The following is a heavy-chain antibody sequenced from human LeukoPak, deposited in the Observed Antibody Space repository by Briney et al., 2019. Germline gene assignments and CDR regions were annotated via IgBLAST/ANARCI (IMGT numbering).Heavy chain of an antibody. CDR2: INHSGST. V-gene: IGHV4-34*01. CDR3: ARRRGDYGSGELNI. Sequence: SETLSLTCAVYGGSFSGYYWSWIRQPPGKGLEWIGEINHSGSTNYNPSLKSRVTISVDTSKKQFSLKLSSVTAADTAVYYCARRRGDYGSGELNIWGQGTMVSVSS. J-gene: IGHJ3*02. D-gene: IGHD3-10*01. CDR1: GGSFSGYY.